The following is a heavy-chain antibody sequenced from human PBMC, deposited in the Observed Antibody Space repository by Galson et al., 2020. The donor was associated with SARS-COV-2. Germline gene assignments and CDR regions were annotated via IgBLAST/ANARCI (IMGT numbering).Heavy chain of an antibody. D-gene: IGHD1-26*01. CDR3: ARGGEWELPYYFDY. CDR1: GFTFSNYV. V-gene: IGHV3-30*04. CDR2: ISSDGSNS. Sequence: GGSLRLSCAASGFTFSNYVMHWVRQALGKGPEWVAVISSDGSNSFYADSLKGRFTISRDNSKGTLYLQMNSLRAEDTAVYYCARGGEWELPYYFDYWGQGTLVTVSS. J-gene: IGHJ4*02.